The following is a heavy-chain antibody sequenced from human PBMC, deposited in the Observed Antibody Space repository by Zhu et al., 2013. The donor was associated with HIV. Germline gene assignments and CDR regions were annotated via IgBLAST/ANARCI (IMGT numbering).Heavy chain of an antibody. CDR2: INPNTGGT. CDR1: GYTFSIY. V-gene: IGHV1-2*02. D-gene: IGHD3-10*01. Sequence: QVQLVQSGAEVQKAWGLKSKVSCKASGYTFSIYFSTGCARPLGQGLEWMGWINPNTGGTNYAQRFQGRVTITSDPSTTTASMELTSLTSDDTAVYFCARGGLAGSSGSWFDPWGQGTLVTVSS. J-gene: IGHJ5*01. CDR3: ARGGLAGSSGSWFDP.